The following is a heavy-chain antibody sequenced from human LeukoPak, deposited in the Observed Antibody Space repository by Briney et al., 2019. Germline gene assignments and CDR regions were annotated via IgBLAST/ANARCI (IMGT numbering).Heavy chain of an antibody. D-gene: IGHD2-2*01. CDR2: IIPIFGTA. Sequence: SVKVSCKASGGTFSSYAISWVRQAPGQGLEWMGGIIPIFGTANYAQKFQGRVTITADESTSTAYMELSSLRSEDTAVYYCARQRIGLPAAKAFSWGSQKYYYYGMDVWGKGTTVTVSS. CDR3: ARQRIGLPAAKAFSWGSQKYYYYGMDV. V-gene: IGHV1-69*13. CDR1: GGTFSSYA. J-gene: IGHJ6*04.